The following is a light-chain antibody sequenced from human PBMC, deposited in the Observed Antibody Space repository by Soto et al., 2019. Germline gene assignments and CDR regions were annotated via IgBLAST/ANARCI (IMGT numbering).Light chain of an antibody. CDR3: NSLRVNHLYV. J-gene: IGLJ1*01. CDR1: SSDVGGYKY. CDR2: AVN. Sequence: QSVLTQPASVSGSPGQSITISCTGTSSDVGGYKYVSWYQHHPGQAPKLMIHAVNSRPSGVSTRFSGSKSGNTASLTISGLQAEDEADYYCNSLRVNHLYVFGSGTKVTVL. V-gene: IGLV2-14*01.